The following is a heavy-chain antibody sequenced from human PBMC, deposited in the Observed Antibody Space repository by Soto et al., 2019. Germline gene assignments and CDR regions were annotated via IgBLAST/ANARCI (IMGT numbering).Heavy chain of an antibody. J-gene: IGHJ4*02. Sequence: EVQLVESGGGLVKPGGSLRLSCAASGFTFSNAWMNWVRQAPGKGLEWVGRIKSKTDGGTTDYAAPVKGRFTISRDDSKNTLYLQMNSLKTEDTAVYYCTTDPSVLWFGALDYWGQGTLVTVSS. CDR2: IKSKTDGGTT. CDR1: GFTFSNAW. V-gene: IGHV3-15*07. CDR3: TTDPSVLWFGALDY. D-gene: IGHD3-10*01.